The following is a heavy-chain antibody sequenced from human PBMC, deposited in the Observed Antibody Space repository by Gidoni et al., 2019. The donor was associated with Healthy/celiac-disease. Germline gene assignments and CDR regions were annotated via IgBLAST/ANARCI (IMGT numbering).Heavy chain of an antibody. V-gene: IGHV3-53*01. D-gene: IGHD3-16*02. CDR1: GFTVRSND. J-gene: IGHJ3*02. CDR3: AREYDYIWGSYRHDAFDI. CDR2: IYSGGST. Sequence: EVQLVESGGGLIQPGGSLRLSCAAAGFTVRSNDISWVRQAPGKGLEGVSVIYSGGSTYYADSVKGRFTISRDNSKNTLYLQMNSLRAEDTAVYYCAREYDYIWGSYRHDAFDIWGQGTMVTVSS.